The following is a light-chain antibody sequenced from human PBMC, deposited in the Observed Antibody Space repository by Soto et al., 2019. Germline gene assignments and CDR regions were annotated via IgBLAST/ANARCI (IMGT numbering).Light chain of an antibody. CDR1: QSVGSF. CDR3: QQRNSWPPTFT. V-gene: IGKV3-11*01. CDR2: DTS. J-gene: IGKJ5*01. Sequence: EIVLTQSPATLSLSPGERATLSCRASQSVGSFLAWYQQKPGQAPRLLIYDTSIRATGIPARFSGSGSGTDFTLTISSLEPEDFAVYYCQQRNSWPPTFTFGQGTLLEIK.